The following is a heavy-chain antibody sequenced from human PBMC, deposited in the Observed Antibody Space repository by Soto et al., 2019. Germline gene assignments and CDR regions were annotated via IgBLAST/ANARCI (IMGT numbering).Heavy chain of an antibody. D-gene: IGHD1-7*01. CDR3: ASDNWNYPFDY. CDR1: GFTFSSYA. CDR2: ISYDGSNK. J-gene: IGHJ4*02. Sequence: GGSLRLSCAASGFTFSSYAMHWVRQAPGKGLEWVAVISYDGSNKYYADSVKGRFAISRDNSKNTLYLQMNSLRAEDTAVYYCASDNWNYPFDYWGQGTLVTVSS. V-gene: IGHV3-30*09.